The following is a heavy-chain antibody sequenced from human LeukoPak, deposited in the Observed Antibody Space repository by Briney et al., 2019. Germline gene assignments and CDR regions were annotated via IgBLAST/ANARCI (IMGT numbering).Heavy chain of an antibody. CDR3: ARGGSYGNAFDI. Sequence: SETLPLTCTVSGGSISSGSYYWSWIRQPAGKGLEWIGRIYTSGSTNYNPSLKSRVTISVDTSKNQFSLKLSSVTAADTAVYYCARGGSYGNAFDIWGQGTMVTVSS. CDR1: GGSISSGSYY. J-gene: IGHJ3*02. V-gene: IGHV4-61*02. D-gene: IGHD3-16*01. CDR2: IYTSGST.